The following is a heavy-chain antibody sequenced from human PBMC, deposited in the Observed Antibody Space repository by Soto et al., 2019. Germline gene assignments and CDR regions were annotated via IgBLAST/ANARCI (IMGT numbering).Heavy chain of an antibody. Sequence: TLSLICTVSGGSISSGGYYWSWIRQHPGKGLEWIGYIYYSGSTYYNPSLKSRVTISVDTSKNQFSLKLSSVTAADTAVYYCARGRRKSRIQLWLLDYWDQGTLVTVSS. CDR3: ARGRRKSRIQLWLLDY. V-gene: IGHV4-31*03. CDR1: GGSISSGGYY. D-gene: IGHD5-18*01. CDR2: IYYSGST. J-gene: IGHJ4*02.